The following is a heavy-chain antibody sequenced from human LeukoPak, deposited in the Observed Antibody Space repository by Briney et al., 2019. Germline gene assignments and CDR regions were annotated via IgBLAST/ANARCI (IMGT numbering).Heavy chain of an antibody. V-gene: IGHV4-59*01. CDR3: ARGDYYDSSGYYLFDY. CDR2: IYYSGST. Sequence: SETLSLTCTVSGGSIISYYWSWIRQPPGKGLEWVGYIYYSGSTNYNPSLKSRVTISVDTSKNQFSLKLSSVTAADTAVYYCARGDYYDSSGYYLFDYWGQGTLVTVSS. J-gene: IGHJ4*02. CDR1: GGSIISYY. D-gene: IGHD3-22*01.